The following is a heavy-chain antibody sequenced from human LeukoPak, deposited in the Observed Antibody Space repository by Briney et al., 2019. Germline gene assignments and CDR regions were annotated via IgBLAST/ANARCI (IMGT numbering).Heavy chain of an antibody. CDR3: ARGYSSSWYVY. Sequence: SETLSLTCTVSGGSISSYYWSWIRQLPGKGLEWIGYIYYSGSTNYNPSLKSRVTISVDTSKNQFSLKLSSVTAADTAVYYCARGYSSSWYVYWGQGTLVTVSS. D-gene: IGHD6-13*01. CDR1: GGSISSYY. V-gene: IGHV4-59*12. CDR2: IYYSGST. J-gene: IGHJ4*02.